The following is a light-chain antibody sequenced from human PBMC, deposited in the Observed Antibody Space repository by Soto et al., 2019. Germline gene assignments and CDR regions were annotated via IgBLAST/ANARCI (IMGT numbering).Light chain of an antibody. V-gene: IGLV2-23*02. CDR1: SSDVGTYNL. CDR2: EVA. Sequence: QSVLAQPASVSGSPEQSVTISCTGTSSDVGTYNLVSWYQQHPGKAPKLIIYEVAERPSGVSNRLSGSKFGNTASLTISGLLPEDEADYYCCSYGGSSALPYVFGTGTKV. J-gene: IGLJ1*01. CDR3: CSYGGSSALPYV.